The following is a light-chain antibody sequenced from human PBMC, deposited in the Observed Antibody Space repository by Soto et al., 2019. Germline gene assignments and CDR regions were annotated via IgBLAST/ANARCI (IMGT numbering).Light chain of an antibody. V-gene: IGKV3-20*01. Sequence: EIVLTQSPGTLSLSPGERATLSCRASQSVSSKYLAWYQQKPGQAPRVLIYGTSIRASGVPERFSGGGSGTDFTLTITRLEPEDFATYYCQQLNSYPPYTFGQGTQLEIK. J-gene: IGKJ2*01. CDR2: GTS. CDR3: QQLNSYPPYT. CDR1: QSVSSKY.